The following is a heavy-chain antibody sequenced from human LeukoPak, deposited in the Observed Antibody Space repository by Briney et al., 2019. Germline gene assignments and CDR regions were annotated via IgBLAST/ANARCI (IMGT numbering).Heavy chain of an antibody. Sequence: GGSLRLSCAASGFTFSSYSMNWVRQAPGKGLEWVSYISSSSSTIYYADSVKGRFTISRDNAKNSLYLQMNSLRAEDTAVYYCARESSFVLFDYWGQGTLVTVSS. J-gene: IGHJ4*02. V-gene: IGHV3-48*04. D-gene: IGHD2-15*01. CDR2: ISSSSSTI. CDR1: GFTFSSYS. CDR3: ARESSFVLFDY.